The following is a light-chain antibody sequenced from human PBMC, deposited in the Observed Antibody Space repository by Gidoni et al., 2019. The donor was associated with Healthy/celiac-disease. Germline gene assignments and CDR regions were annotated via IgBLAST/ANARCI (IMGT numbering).Light chain of an antibody. CDR1: QSVSSY. V-gene: IGKV3-11*01. CDR2: DAS. CDR3: QQRSNWTPALT. J-gene: IGKJ4*01. Sequence: DIFFTQSPATLSLSPWERATLSCRASQSVSSYFAWYQQKPGQAPRLRIYDASNRATGIPARFSGSGSGTDFTLTISSLEPEDFAVYYCQQRSNWTPALTFGGGTKVEIK.